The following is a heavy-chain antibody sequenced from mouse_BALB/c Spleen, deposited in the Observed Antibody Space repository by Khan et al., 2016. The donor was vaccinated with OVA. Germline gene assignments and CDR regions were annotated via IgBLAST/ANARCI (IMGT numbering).Heavy chain of an antibody. V-gene: IGHV3-2*02. D-gene: IGHD1-3*01. CDR3: ARRGGGSYYYAMDY. J-gene: IGHJ4*01. CDR1: GYSITSDYA. Sequence: EVQLLETGPGLVKPSQSLSLTCTVTGYSITSDYAWNWIRQFPGNKLEWMGYISYSGSTSYNPSLKSRISITRDTSKNQFFLQLNSVTTEDTATYYCARRGGGSYYYAMDYWGQGTSVTVSS. CDR2: ISYSGST.